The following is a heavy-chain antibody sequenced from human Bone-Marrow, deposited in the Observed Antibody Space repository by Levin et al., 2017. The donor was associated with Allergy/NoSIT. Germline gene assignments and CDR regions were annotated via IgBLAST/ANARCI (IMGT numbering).Heavy chain of an antibody. V-gene: IGHV3-30*18. D-gene: IGHD2-21*01. Sequence: PGGSLRLSCAASGFTFSHYGMHWVRQAPGKGLEWVAFISFDGSDEYYADSVKGRFTISRDNSMNTVLLQMNSLRAADTAVYYCAKDRAGAMGNWGQGTLVTVSS. CDR2: ISFDGSDE. J-gene: IGHJ4*02. CDR3: AKDRAGAMGN. CDR1: GFTFSHYG.